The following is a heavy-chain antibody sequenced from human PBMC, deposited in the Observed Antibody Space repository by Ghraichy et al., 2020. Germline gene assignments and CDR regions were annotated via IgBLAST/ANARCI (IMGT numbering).Heavy chain of an antibody. CDR1: GFTFSSYS. CDR2: ISSSSSTI. CDR3: ARGGGYYYFYGMDV. V-gene: IGHV3-48*01. Sequence: GESLRLSCAASGFTFSSYSMNWVRQAPGKGLEWVSYISSSSSTIYFADSVKGRFTISRDNAKNSLYLQMNSLRAEDTAVYYCARGGGYYYFYGMDVWGQGTTVTVSS. D-gene: IGHD3-10*01. J-gene: IGHJ6*02.